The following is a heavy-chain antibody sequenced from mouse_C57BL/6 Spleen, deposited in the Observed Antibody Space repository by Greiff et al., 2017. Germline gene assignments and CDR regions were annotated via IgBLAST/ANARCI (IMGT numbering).Heavy chain of an antibody. V-gene: IGHV1-52*01. CDR1: GYPFTSYW. Sequence: QVQLQQPGAELVRPGSSVKLSCKASGYPFTSYWMHWVKKRPIQGLERIGNIDTSDSETHFNQKFKDKATLTVDKSSSTAYMQLSSLTSEDSAVYYCATFITTVSYYFDYWGQGTTLTVSS. J-gene: IGHJ2*01. CDR2: IDTSDSET. CDR3: ATFITTVSYYFDY. D-gene: IGHD1-1*01.